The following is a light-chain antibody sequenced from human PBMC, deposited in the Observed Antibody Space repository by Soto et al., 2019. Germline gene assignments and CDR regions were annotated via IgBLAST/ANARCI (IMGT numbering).Light chain of an antibody. CDR2: GTY. J-gene: IGKJ4*01. V-gene: IGKV3D-15*01. CDR3: QQYNNWPPLT. Sequence: EIVMMQSPATLSVSPGERATLSCRASQSVSSNLAWYQQKPGQAPRLLIYGTYIRATGIPARFSGSGSGTEFTLTISSLQSEDFAVYYCQQYNNWPPLTFGGGTKVEIK. CDR1: QSVSSN.